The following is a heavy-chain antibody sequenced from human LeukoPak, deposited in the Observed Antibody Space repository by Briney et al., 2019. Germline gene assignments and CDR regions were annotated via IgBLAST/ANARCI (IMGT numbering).Heavy chain of an antibody. D-gene: IGHD1-20*01. Sequence: GGSLRLSCAASGFTFRTYWMSWVRQAPGKGLEWVANINQDGSEKNYVESVRGRFTISRDNAKNSLFLQMNSLRSDDTAVYYCARGNWNAFDYWGQGTLVTVSS. J-gene: IGHJ4*02. CDR3: ARGNWNAFDY. CDR1: GFTFRTYW. V-gene: IGHV3-7*04. CDR2: INQDGSEK.